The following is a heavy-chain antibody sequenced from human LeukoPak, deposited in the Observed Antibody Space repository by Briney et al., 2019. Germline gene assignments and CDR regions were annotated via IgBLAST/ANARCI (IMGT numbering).Heavy chain of an antibody. V-gene: IGHV3-33*03. Sequence: PGGSLRLSCAASGFTLNNYAMHWVRQAPGKGPEWVAAISYDGSDKYYADSVRGRFTNSRDTSKNTLYLKMNSLRADDTAVYYCATGRPRDTVLVPVPTFDYWGQGTLVTVSS. D-gene: IGHD5-18*01. CDR2: ISYDGSDK. CDR3: ATGRPRDTVLVPVPTFDY. J-gene: IGHJ4*02. CDR1: GFTLNNYA.